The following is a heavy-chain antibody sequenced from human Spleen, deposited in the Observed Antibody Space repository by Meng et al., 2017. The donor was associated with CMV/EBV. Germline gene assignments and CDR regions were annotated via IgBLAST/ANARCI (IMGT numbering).Heavy chain of an antibody. CDR1: GYTFTSYG. J-gene: IGHJ5*02. Sequence: ASVKVSCKASGYTFTSYGISWVRQAPGQGLEWMGWISAYNGNTNYGKKLQGRVTLTTDTSTRIASMELRSLRSDDTAVYYCATIAYCGGDCYRIHPLYDHWGQGTLVTVSS. CDR3: ATIAYCGGDCYRIHPLYDH. D-gene: IGHD2-21*01. CDR2: ISAYNGNT. V-gene: IGHV1-18*01.